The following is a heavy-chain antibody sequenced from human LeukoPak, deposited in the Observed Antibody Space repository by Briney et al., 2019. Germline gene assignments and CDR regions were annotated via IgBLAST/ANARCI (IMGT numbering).Heavy chain of an antibody. V-gene: IGHV3-30*03. CDR1: GFTFSSYG. CDR3: ASGGAYYDILTGYSDY. CDR2: VSYDGSNQ. J-gene: IGHJ4*02. D-gene: IGHD3-9*01. Sequence: PGRSLRLSCAASGFTFSSYGMHWVRQAPGKGLEWVAVVSYDGSNQYYADSVKGRFTISRDNSKNTLYLQMNSLRAEDTAVYYCASGGAYYDILTGYSDYWGQGTLVTVSS.